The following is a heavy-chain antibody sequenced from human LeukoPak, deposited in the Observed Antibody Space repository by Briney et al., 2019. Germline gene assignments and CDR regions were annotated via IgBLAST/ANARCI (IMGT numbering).Heavy chain of an antibody. J-gene: IGHJ6*03. D-gene: IGHD4-17*01. CDR3: AKWDGDLYYYYYMDV. V-gene: IGHV3-23*01. Sequence: GGSLRLSCAASGSTFTFYAMSWVRQAPGKGLEWVSVISGSGGGTYYADSVKGRLTISRDNSKNTLYLQMDSLRAEDTAVYYCAKWDGDLYYYYYMDVWGKGTTVTVSS. CDR1: GSTFTFYA. CDR2: ISGSGGGT.